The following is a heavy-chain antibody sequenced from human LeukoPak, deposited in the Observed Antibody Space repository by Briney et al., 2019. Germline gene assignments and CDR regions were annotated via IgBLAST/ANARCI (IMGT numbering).Heavy chain of an antibody. CDR1: GFTFSRYA. V-gene: IGHV3-64D*09. D-gene: IGHD1-26*01. CDR3: VKDVGGSYAFDY. Sequence: QPGGSLRLSCSASGFTFSRYAMHWVRQAPGKGREYVSGINDNGGRTHYGDSVKGRFSISRDNSKNTLHLQMSTLRAEDTALYYCVKDVGGSYAFDYWGQGILVTVAS. J-gene: IGHJ4*02. CDR2: INDNGGRT.